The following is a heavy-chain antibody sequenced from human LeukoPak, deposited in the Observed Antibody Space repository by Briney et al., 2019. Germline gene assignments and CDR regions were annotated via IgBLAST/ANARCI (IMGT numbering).Heavy chain of an antibody. V-gene: IGHV3-21*01. D-gene: IGHD3-3*02. J-gene: IGHJ6*03. CDR3: AREKSFLEWLSTGRRDGYYMDV. CDR2: ISSSSSYR. Sequence: PGGSLRLSCAASGFTFSSYGMTWVRQAPGKGLEWVSSISSSSSYRYYADSVKGRFTISRDNAKNSLYLQMNSLRADDTAVYYCAREKSFLEWLSTGRRDGYYMDVWGKGTTVTVSS. CDR1: GFTFSSYG.